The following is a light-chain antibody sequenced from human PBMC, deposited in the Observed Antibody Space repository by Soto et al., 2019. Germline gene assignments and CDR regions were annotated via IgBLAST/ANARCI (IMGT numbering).Light chain of an antibody. V-gene: IGLV2-14*03. CDR1: NSDIGGYNY. CDR3: RSYTSRSTLGV. J-gene: IGLJ2*01. CDR2: DVS. Sequence: QSALTQPASVSGSPGQSITISCTGTNSDIGGYNYVSWYRQHPGKAPKLMIYDVSNRPSGVSYRFSGSKSGNTASLTISGLQAEDEADYYCRSYTSRSTLGVFGGGTKLTVL.